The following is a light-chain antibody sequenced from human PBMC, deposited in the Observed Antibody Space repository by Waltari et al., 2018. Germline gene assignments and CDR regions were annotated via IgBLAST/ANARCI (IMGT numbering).Light chain of an antibody. J-gene: IGLJ2*01. CDR1: SSNLGAGYD. V-gene: IGLV1-40*01. CDR3: QSYDSSLSGSL. Sequence: QSGLTQPPSVSGAPGQRVTISCTGSSSNLGAGYDVPWYQLLPGTAPKLLLYGNSNRPSGVPDRFSGSKSGTSASLAITGLQPEDEADYYCQSYDSSLSGSLFGGGTKLTVL. CDR2: GNS.